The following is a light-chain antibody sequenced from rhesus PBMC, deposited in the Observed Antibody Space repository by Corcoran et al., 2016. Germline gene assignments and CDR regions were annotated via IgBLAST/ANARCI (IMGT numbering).Light chain of an antibody. V-gene: IGKV3-10*01. CDR3: YQHSSGYS. CDR1: QSVSSY. J-gene: IGKJ2*01. Sequence: HVILTQSPATLSLSPGERATLSCRASQSVSSYLAWYQQKPGQAPRLLIYGASSRATGIPDRFSGSGSGTDFTLTISSLEPEDVGVYHCYQHSSGYSFGQGTKVEIK. CDR2: GAS.